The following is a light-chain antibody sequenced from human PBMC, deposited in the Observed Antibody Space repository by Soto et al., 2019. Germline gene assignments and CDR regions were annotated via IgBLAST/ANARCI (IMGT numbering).Light chain of an antibody. V-gene: IGKV1-5*01. CDR2: DAS. CDR3: QQYNSYWT. Sequence: IRITQSPSSLSASTGDSVPITCRASQSISSWLAWYQQQPGKAPQLLIYDASSLESGVPSRFRRSGSGTEFTPTISSMQPDEFATDYRQQYNSYWTVGPGTQVEIK. CDR1: QSISSW. J-gene: IGKJ1*01.